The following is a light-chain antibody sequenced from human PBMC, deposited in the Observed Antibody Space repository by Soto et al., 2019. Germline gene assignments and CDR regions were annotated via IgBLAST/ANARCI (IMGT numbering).Light chain of an antibody. CDR1: QSLTKW. J-gene: IGKJ1*01. CDR2: ETS. CDR3: QQANDFPWT. Sequence: DIQMTQSPSSVSASVGDRVTITCRASQSLTKWLAWYQQKPGGAPRLLVYETSTLQSGVSSRFSGSGSGTEFTLTISGLQPEDFATYYYQQANDFPWTFGQGTKVEIK. V-gene: IGKV1-12*01.